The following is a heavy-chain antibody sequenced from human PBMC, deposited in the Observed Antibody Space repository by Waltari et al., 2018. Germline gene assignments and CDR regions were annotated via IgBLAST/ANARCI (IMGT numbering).Heavy chain of an antibody. CDR3: AREDQNLAAAGDRKYFQH. Sequence: QVQLVQSGAEVKKPGSSVKVSCKASGGTFSSYAISWVRQAPGQGLEWMGRIIPIFGTANYAQKFQGRVTITADKSTSTAYMELSSLRSEDTAVYYCAREDQNLAAAGDRKYFQHWGQGTLVTVSS. D-gene: IGHD6-13*01. J-gene: IGHJ1*01. CDR2: IIPIFGTA. V-gene: IGHV1-69*13. CDR1: GGTFSSYA.